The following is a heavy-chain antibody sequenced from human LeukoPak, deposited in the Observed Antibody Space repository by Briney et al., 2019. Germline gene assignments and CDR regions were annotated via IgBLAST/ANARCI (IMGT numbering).Heavy chain of an antibody. CDR1: GYSISDGYY. V-gene: IGHV4-38-2*02. Sequence: PSETLSLTCTVSGYSISDGYYWGWIRQPPGKGLEWIGSIYHSGSTYYNPSLRSRVTISVDTSKNHFSLKLSSVTAAETAVYYCARDGQQLGVDYWGQGTLVTVSS. D-gene: IGHD6-13*01. CDR2: IYHSGST. CDR3: ARDGQQLGVDY. J-gene: IGHJ4*02.